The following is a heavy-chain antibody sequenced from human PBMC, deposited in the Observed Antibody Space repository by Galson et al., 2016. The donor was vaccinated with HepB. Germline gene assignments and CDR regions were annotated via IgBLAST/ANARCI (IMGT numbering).Heavy chain of an antibody. D-gene: IGHD4-17*01. V-gene: IGHV3-49*04. J-gene: IGHJ4*02. CDR2: IRTNTDGGTT. Sequence: SLRLSCAASGFTFGDYALSWVRQAPGKGLKWVGFIRTNTDGGTTEYAASVKGRFTISRDDSKSIAYLQMNSLKTEDTAVYYCTRDATNYGDDVPFDYWGQGTLVTVSS. CDR1: GFTFGDYA. CDR3: TRDATNYGDDVPFDY.